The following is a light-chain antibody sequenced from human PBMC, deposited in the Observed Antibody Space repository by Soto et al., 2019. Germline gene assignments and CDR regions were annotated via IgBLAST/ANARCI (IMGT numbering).Light chain of an antibody. V-gene: IGKV1-27*01. CDR3: QNYNSAPLT. CDR1: QGISNS. CDR2: AAS. Sequence: DIQMTQSPSSLSASVGDTVTITCRASQGISNSLAWFQQKPGRVPQFLIYAASTLQPGVPPRFSGSGSGTDFTLTISSLLPEDVATYYCQNYNSAPLTFGPGTRVEIK. J-gene: IGKJ3*01.